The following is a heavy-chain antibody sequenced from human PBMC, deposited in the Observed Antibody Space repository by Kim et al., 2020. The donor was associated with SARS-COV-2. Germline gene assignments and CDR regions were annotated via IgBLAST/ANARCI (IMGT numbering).Heavy chain of an antibody. CDR1: GGSISTSSYY. CDR3: ARLRGYTDSHRFDD. Sequence: SETLSLTCTVSGGSISTSSYYWAWIRQPPGKGLEWIGNVFYSGNTNYKPSLQGRVTISVDTSKNQFSLKLTSMTAADTAMYYCARLRGYTDSHRFDDWG. J-gene: IGHJ4*01. V-gene: IGHV4-39*07. D-gene: IGHD5-18*01. CDR2: VFYSGNT.